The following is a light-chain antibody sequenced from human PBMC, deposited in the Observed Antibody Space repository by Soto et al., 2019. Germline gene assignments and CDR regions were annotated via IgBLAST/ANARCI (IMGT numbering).Light chain of an antibody. J-gene: IGLJ3*02. Sequence: QSVLTQPPSTSGTPGQRVTISCSGSSSNIGVNTVNWYQQLPGTAPKLLIYGNIQRPSGVPDRFTGSKSGTSASLAISALQSEDEGDYYCGVWDDSLNGPVFGGGTKLTVL. CDR1: SSNIGVNT. CDR3: GVWDDSLNGPV. V-gene: IGLV1-44*01. CDR2: GNI.